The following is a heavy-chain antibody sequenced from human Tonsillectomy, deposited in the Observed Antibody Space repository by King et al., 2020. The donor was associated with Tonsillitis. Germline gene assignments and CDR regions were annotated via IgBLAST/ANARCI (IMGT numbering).Heavy chain of an antibody. Sequence: VQLQESGPGLVKPSQTLSLTCTVSGGSISSGSYYWSWIRQPAGKGLEWIGRIYASGTTNYNPSLKRRVTMSVDTSKKQFSPRLSPVTAADTAVYYCAREDDMLTGYSYYFDYWGQGTLVTVSS. CDR3: AREDDMLTGYSYYFDY. CDR1: GGSISSGSYY. CDR2: IYASGTT. J-gene: IGHJ4*02. D-gene: IGHD3-9*01. V-gene: IGHV4-61*02.